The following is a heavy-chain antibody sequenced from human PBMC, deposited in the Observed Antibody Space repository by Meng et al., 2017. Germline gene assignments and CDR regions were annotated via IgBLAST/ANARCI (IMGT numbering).Heavy chain of an antibody. J-gene: IGHJ4*02. CDR2: ISYDGSNK. D-gene: IGHD5-24*01. V-gene: IGHV3-30*01. Sequence: QGELVESGGGRVQPGRALGLSCAASGLTFSSYAMHWVRQAPGKGLEWVAVISYDGSNKYYADSVKGRFTISRDNSKNTLYLQMNSLRAEDTAVYYCARVGMADPPDWGQGTLVTVSS. CDR3: ARVGMADPPD. CDR1: GLTFSSYA.